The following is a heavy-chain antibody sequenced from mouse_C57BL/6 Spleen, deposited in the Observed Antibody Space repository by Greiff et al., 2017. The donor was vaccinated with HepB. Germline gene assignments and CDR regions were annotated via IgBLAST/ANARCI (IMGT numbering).Heavy chain of an antibody. V-gene: IGHV1-59*01. CDR2: IDPSDSYT. CDR3: ARQVYGYYVDY. Sequence: QVQLQQPGAELVRPGTSVKLSCKASGYTFTSYWMHWVKQRPGQGLEWIGVIDPSDSYTNYNQKFKGKATLTVDTSSSTAYMQLSSLTSEDSAVYYCARQVYGYYVDYWGQGTTLTVSS. D-gene: IGHD2-10*02. J-gene: IGHJ2*01. CDR1: GYTFTSYW.